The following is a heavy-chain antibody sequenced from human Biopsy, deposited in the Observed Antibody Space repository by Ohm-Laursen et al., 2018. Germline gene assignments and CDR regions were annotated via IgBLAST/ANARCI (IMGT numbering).Heavy chain of an antibody. CDR2: VHPNSGAT. J-gene: IGHJ4*02. V-gene: IGHV1-2*02. CDR1: GYTFNDYF. CDR3: ARDRMTDVFGGPTRTDVFDS. D-gene: IGHD3-10*01. Sequence: ASVKVSCKASGYTFNDYFIHWVRQSPGQGLEWMGWVHPNSGATNSAEKFRGRVTLTRDTSIGAVYIELRRLKSDDEAVYYCARDRMTDVFGGPTRTDVFDSWGQGTPVTVSS.